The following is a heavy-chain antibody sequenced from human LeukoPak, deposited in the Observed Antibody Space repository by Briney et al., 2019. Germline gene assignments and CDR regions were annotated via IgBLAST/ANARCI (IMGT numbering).Heavy chain of an antibody. CDR2: IIPIFGTA. Sequence: ASVKVSCKASGGTFSSYAISWVRQAPGQGLEWMGGIIPIFGTANYAQKFQGRVTITADESTRTAYMELSSLRSEDTAVYYCASRYCSGGNCFSRDYYYYYMDVWGKGTTVTVSS. CDR3: ASRYCSGGNCFSRDYYYYYMDV. CDR1: GGTFSSYA. D-gene: IGHD2-15*01. V-gene: IGHV1-69*13. J-gene: IGHJ6*03.